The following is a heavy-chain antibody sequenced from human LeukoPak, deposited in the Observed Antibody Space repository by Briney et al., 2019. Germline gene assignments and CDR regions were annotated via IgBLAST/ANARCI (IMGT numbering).Heavy chain of an antibody. D-gene: IGHD6-6*01. V-gene: IGHV3-48*03. CDR2: ISSSGSTI. CDR1: GFTFSSYE. J-gene: IGHJ4*01. Sequence: PGGSLRLSCAASGFTFSSYEMNWVRQAPGKGLEWASYISSSGSTIYYADSVKGRFTISRGNAKNSLYLQMNSLRAEDTAVYYCARLYSSSSGLRASDYWGQGTLVTVSS. CDR3: ARLYSSSSGLRASDY.